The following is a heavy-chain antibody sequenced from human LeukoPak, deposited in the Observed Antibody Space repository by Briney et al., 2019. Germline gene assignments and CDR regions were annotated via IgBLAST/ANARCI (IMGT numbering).Heavy chain of an antibody. V-gene: IGHV1-69*01. CDR1: VGTFSSYA. CDR2: SIASFGTA. Sequence: SVKLSCKASVGTFSSYAISWARQAPGQGLEWMGGSIASFGTASYAQKFQGRVTITADESTTTAYLELSRLRSEDTAVYYCARDGEESTTGTTGFDCWGQGTPVTVA. CDR3: ARDGEESTTGTTGFDC. J-gene: IGHJ4*02. D-gene: IGHD1-1*01.